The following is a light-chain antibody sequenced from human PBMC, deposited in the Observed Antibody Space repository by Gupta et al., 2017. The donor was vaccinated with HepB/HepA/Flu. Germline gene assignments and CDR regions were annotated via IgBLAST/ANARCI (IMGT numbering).Light chain of an antibody. V-gene: IGKV1-39*01. Sequence: DIHITQSPSSLSASVGDRVTITCRASESIHHYLNWYQQKPGKAPNLLIYAASSLQSGVPSRFSGGGSGTDFTLTISRLQPEAFATYYCRQSYDIFKTFGQGTKVEV. CDR1: ESIHHY. CDR3: RQSYDIFKT. CDR2: AAS. J-gene: IGKJ1*01.